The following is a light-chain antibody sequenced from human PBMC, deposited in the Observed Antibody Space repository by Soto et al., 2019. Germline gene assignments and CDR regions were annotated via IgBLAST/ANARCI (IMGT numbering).Light chain of an antibody. CDR2: AAA. V-gene: IGKV3-15*01. J-gene: IGKJ1*01. CDR3: QQYNNWPPWT. CDR1: QSVGKN. Sequence: EIVMTQSPAALFVSLGERVTLSCRASQSVGKNLAWYQQRPGQGPRLLIFAAADRATDIPVRFSGSGSGKDFTISISSLQSEDSAIYYCQQYNNWPPWTFGRGTKVEI.